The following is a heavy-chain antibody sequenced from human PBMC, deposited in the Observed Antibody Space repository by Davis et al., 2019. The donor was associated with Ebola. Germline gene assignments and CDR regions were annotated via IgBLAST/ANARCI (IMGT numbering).Heavy chain of an antibody. J-gene: IGHJ4*02. CDR3: ARGKLLWFGELLYNYYFDY. CDR1: GGSISSGGYS. V-gene: IGHV4-30-2*01. Sequence: SETLSLTCAVSGGSISSGGYSWSWIRQPPGKGLEWIGYIYHSGSTYYNPSLKSRVTISVDTSKNQFSLKLSSVTAADTAVYYCARGKLLWFGELLYNYYFDYWGQGTLVTVSS. D-gene: IGHD3-10*01. CDR2: IYHSGST.